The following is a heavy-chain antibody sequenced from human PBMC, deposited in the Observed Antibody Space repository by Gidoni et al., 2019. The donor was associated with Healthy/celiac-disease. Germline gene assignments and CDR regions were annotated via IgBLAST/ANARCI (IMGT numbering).Heavy chain of an antibody. CDR3: ARGFGGFGEFDWFDP. CDR2: IYYSGST. Sequence: GSGPGLVKPSQTLSLTCTVSGGSISSGGYYWSWIRQHPGKGLEWIGYIYYSGSTYYNPSLKSLVTISVDTSKNQFSLKLSSVTAADTAVYYCARGFGGFGEFDWFDPWGQGTLVTVSS. CDR1: GGSISSGGYY. D-gene: IGHD3-10*01. J-gene: IGHJ5*02. V-gene: IGHV4-31*01.